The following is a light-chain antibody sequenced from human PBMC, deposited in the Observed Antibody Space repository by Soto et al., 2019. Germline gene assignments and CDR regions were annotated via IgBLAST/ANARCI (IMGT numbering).Light chain of an antibody. CDR1: SSDVGASDF. CDR2: EIS. J-gene: IGLJ2*01. Sequence: QSVLTQPPSASESPGQSITISCTGTSSDVGASDFVSWYQQHPGKAPELIIYEISNRPSGVSSRFSGSKSGNTASLTISGLQAEDESDYYCSSYTTSHTLVFGGGTKLTVL. CDR3: SSYTTSHTLV. V-gene: IGLV2-14*01.